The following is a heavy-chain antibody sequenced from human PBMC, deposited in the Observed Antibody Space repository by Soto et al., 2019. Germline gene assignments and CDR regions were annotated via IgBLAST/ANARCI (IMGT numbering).Heavy chain of an antibody. CDR3: ARSYYDFWSGYWNFDY. CDR1: GGSISSYY. J-gene: IGHJ4*02. V-gene: IGHV4-59*01. D-gene: IGHD3-3*01. Sequence: NPSETLSLTCTVSGGSISSYYWSWIRQPPGKGLEWIGYIYYSGSTNYNPSLKSRVTISVDTSKNQFSLKLSSVTAADTAVYYCARSYYDFWSGYWNFDYWGQGTLVTVSS. CDR2: IYYSGST.